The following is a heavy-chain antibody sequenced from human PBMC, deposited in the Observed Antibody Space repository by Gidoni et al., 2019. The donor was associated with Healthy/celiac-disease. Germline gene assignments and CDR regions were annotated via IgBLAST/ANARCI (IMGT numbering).Heavy chain of an antibody. J-gene: IGHJ4*02. V-gene: IGHV3-33*01. CDR2: IWYDGSNK. CDR1: GFTFSSYG. CDR3: AREYTAVEYYFDY. Sequence: QVQLVASGGGVVQPGRSLRLSCAASGFTFSSYGMHWVRQAPGKGLEWVAVIWYDGSNKYYADSVKGRFTISRDNSKNTLYLQMNSLRAEDTAVYYCAREYTAVEYYFDYWGQGTLVTVSS. D-gene: IGHD3-3*01.